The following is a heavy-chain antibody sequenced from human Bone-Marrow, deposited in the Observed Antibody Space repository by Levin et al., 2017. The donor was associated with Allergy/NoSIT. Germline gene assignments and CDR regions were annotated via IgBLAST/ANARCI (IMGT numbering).Heavy chain of an antibody. J-gene: IGHJ3*02. CDR2: ISYDGTTK. CDR3: AKGPYYYAAFDI. Sequence: GGSLRLSCAASGFTFSNSGMHWVRQAPGKGLEWVAVISYDGTTKNYEDSVRGRLTISRDNSKNTLYLQMNSLRAEDTAVYYCAKGPYYYAAFDIWGQGTMVTVSS. CDR1: GFTFSNSG. V-gene: IGHV3-30*18. D-gene: IGHD3-10*01.